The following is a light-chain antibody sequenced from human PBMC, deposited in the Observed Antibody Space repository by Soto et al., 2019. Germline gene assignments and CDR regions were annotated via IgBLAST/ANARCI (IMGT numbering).Light chain of an antibody. J-gene: IGLJ2*01. V-gene: IGLV2-14*01. CDR1: SSDVGAYNY. CDR3: RSYTTSSNVV. CDR2: EVS. Sequence: QSALTQPASVSGSPGQSITISCTGTSSDVGAYNYVSWYQQYPGKAPKLMIYEVSYRPSGVSNRFSGSKSGNTASLTISGLQAEDEAYYYCRSYTTSSNVVFGGGTKLTVL.